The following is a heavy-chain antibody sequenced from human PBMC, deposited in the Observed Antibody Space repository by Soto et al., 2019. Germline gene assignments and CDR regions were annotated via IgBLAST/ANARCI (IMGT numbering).Heavy chain of an antibody. Sequence: ASVKVSCKASGGTFSSYAISWVRQAPGQGLEWMGGIIPIFGTANYAQKFQGRVTITADKSTSTAYMELSSLRSEDTAVYYCARDQPPVAFDIWGQGTMVTVSS. CDR2: IIPIFGTA. V-gene: IGHV1-69*06. CDR1: GGTFSSYA. CDR3: ARDQPPVAFDI. J-gene: IGHJ3*02.